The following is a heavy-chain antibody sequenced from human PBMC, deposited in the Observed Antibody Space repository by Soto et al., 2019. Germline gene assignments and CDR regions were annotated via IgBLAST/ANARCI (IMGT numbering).Heavy chain of an antibody. CDR1: GFTFGDYG. Sequence: EVQLVESGGGLVQPGRSLRLSCVASGFTFGDYGMHWVRQAPGKGLEWVSGISWNSGNIGYADSVKGRFTISRDNAKNFLYLQMNNLRAEDTALYYCAKDINGSPYYYGMDVWGQGTTVTVSS. V-gene: IGHV3-9*01. D-gene: IGHD1-26*01. CDR3: AKDINGSPYYYGMDV. CDR2: ISWNSGNI. J-gene: IGHJ6*02.